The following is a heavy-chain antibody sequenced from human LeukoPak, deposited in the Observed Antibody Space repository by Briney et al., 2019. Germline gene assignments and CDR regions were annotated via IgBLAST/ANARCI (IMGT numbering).Heavy chain of an antibody. CDR3: ARPLRFDP. CDR1: GGSFSGYY. V-gene: IGHV4-34*01. Sequence: PSETLSLTCAVYGGSFSGYYWSWIRQPPGKGLEWIGEINHSGSTNYNPSLKSRVTISVDTSKNQFSLKLSSVTAADTAVYYCARPLRFDPWGQETLVTVSS. J-gene: IGHJ5*02. CDR2: INHSGST.